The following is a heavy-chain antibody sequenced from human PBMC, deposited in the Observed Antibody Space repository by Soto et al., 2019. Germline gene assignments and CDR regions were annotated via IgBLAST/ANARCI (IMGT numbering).Heavy chain of an antibody. Sequence: GSLRLSCAASGFTFSSYEMNWVRQAPGKGLEWVSYISSSGGSIYYADSVKGRFTISRDNAKKSLYLEINSLRAEDTAVYYCARAPFLTGYLDYWGQGTMVPVYS. J-gene: IGHJ4*02. D-gene: IGHD3-9*01. CDR3: ARAPFLTGYLDY. CDR2: ISSSGGSI. CDR1: GFTFSSYE. V-gene: IGHV3-48*03.